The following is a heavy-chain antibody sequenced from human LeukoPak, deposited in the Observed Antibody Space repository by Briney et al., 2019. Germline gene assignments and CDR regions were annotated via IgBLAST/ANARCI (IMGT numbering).Heavy chain of an antibody. V-gene: IGHV3-23*01. CDR2: ISGSGGST. CDR3: ARVRTYYDFWSGYGDY. CDR1: GFTFSSYA. D-gene: IGHD3-3*01. Sequence: GGSLRLSCAASGFTFSSYAMSWVRQAPGKGLEWVSAISGSGGSTYYADSVKGRFTISRDNSKNTLYLQMNSLRAEDTAVYYCARVRTYYDFWSGYGDYWGQGTLVTVSS. J-gene: IGHJ4*02.